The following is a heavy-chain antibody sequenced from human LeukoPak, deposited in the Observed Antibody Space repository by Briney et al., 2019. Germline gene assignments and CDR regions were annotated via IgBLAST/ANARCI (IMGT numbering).Heavy chain of an antibody. CDR3: ARGVVPAA. D-gene: IGHD2-2*01. CDR2: INPSGGST. Sequence: GASVKVSCKASGYTFTSYYMHWVRQAPGQGLEWMGIINPSGGSTSYAQKLQGRVTLTTDTSTSTAYMELRSLRSDDTAVYYCARGVVPAAWGQGTLVTVSS. CDR1: GYTFTSYY. J-gene: IGHJ4*02. V-gene: IGHV1-46*01.